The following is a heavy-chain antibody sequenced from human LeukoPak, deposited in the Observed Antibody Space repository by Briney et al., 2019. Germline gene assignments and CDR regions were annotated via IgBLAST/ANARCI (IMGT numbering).Heavy chain of an antibody. J-gene: IGHJ5*02. CDR1: GVSISSYY. CDR2: ISYSGGT. V-gene: IGHV4-59*08. Sequence: SETLSLTCTVSGVSISSYYWNWIRQSPGKGLEWIGHISYSGGTNYNPSLKSRVTILEDTSKNQFSLRLSSVTTADTAVYYCARRTVSHDTSSVGNWLDPWGQGTLVTVSS. D-gene: IGHD6-6*01. CDR3: ARRTVSHDTSSVGNWLDP.